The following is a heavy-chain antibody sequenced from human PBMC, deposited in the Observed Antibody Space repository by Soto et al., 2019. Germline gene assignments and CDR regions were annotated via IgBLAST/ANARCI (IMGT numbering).Heavy chain of an antibody. J-gene: IGHJ4*02. CDR1: GFTFTSSA. CDR2: IVVGSGNT. CDR3: AAGVRGELAFDY. Sequence: ASVKVSCKASGFTFTSSAMQLVRQARGQRLEWIGWIVVGSGNTNYAQKFQERVTITRDMSTSTAYMELSSLRSEDTAVYYCAAGVRGELAFDYWGQGTLVTVSS. V-gene: IGHV1-58*02. D-gene: IGHD1-26*01.